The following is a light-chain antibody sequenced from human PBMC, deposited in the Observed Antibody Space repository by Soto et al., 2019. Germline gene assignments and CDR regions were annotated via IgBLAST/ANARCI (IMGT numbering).Light chain of an antibody. CDR3: MQGTHWPPT. J-gene: IGKJ4*01. Sequence: DVVMTQSPLSLPVTLGQPASISCKSSQSLVYSDGNTYLNWFQQSPGQSPRRLIYKVSNRDSGVPDRFSGSGSGTDFTLKISRVEADDVGVYYCMQGTHWPPTFGGGTKVEIK. V-gene: IGKV2-30*01. CDR1: QSLVYSDGNTY. CDR2: KVS.